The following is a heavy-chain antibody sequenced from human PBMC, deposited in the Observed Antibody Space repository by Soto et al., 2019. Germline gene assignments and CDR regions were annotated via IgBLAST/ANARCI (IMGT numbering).Heavy chain of an antibody. J-gene: IGHJ6*02. CDR3: ARVKGIAAAGATPKHYYYYGMDV. CDR2: IYYSGST. CDR1: GGSISSYY. V-gene: IGHV4-59*01. D-gene: IGHD6-13*01. Sequence: QVQLQESGPGLVKPSETLSLTCTVSGGSISSYYWSWIRQPPGKGLEWIGYIYYSGSTNYNPSLKSRVTISVDTSKNQFSLKLSSVTAADTAVYYCARVKGIAAAGATPKHYYYYGMDVWGQGTTVTVSS.